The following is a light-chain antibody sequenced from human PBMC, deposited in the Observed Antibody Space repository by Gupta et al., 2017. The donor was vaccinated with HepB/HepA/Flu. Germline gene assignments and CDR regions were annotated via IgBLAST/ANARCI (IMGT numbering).Light chain of an antibody. CDR3: QSYDRTLSAYV. CDR1: GSNIGAGYA. Sequence: QSVLTQPPSVSGPPGQRVTIPCTGSGSNIGAGYAVHWYQPLPGTAPKLLIYDNHNRPSGVPDRFSGSNSGTSASLAITGLQAEDEADYHCQSYDRTLSAYVFGSGTKVTVL. V-gene: IGLV1-40*01. CDR2: DNH. J-gene: IGLJ1*01.